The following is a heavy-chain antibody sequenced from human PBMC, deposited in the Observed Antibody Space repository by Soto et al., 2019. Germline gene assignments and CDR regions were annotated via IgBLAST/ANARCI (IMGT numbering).Heavy chain of an antibody. D-gene: IGHD3-9*01. Sequence: QVQLVESGGGVVQPGRSLRLSCAPSGFTFSNYAMHWVRQAPGKGLEWVAVISYDGSNKYYADSVKGRFTISGDNSKNTLYLHMNSLRAEDTAVYYCARDKRELRYFDWSYYFDYWGQGTLVTVSS. CDR1: GFTFSNYA. J-gene: IGHJ4*02. V-gene: IGHV3-30-3*01. CDR2: ISYDGSNK. CDR3: ARDKRELRYFDWSYYFDY.